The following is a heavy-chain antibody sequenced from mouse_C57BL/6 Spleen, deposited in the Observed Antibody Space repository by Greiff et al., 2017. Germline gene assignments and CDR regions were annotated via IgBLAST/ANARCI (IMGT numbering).Heavy chain of an antibody. CDR3: AKNIDYGSSRGYAMDY. J-gene: IGHJ4*01. Sequence: QVQLKESGPGLVQPSQSLSITCTVSGFSLTSYGVHWVRQSPGKGLEWLGVIWRGGSTDYNAAFMSRLSITKDNSKSQVFFKMNSLQADDTAIYYWAKNIDYGSSRGYAMDYWGQGTSVTVSS. V-gene: IGHV2-5*01. CDR2: IWRGGST. D-gene: IGHD1-1*01. CDR1: GFSLTSYG.